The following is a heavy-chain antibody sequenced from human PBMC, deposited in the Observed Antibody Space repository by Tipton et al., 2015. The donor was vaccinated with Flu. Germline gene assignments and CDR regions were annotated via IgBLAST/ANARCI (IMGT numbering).Heavy chain of an antibody. J-gene: IGHJ4*02. CDR2: IYTNGGT. CDR1: GGSTRNYF. Sequence: TLSLTCTVSGGSTRNYFWAWIRQPAGKGLEWIGRIYTNGGTDCNDSLKSRVTMSVDTSKNQFSLRLRSVTAADTAVYYCARESKDYDGDGYHYDYWGQGTRVTVSS. CDR3: ARESKDYDGDGYHYDY. V-gene: IGHV4-4*07. D-gene: IGHD3-22*01.